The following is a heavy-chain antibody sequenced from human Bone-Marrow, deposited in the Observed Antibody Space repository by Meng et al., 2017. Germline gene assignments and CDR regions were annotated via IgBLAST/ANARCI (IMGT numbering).Heavy chain of an antibody. D-gene: IGHD4-17*01. CDR3: ASSMTTVTAEIDY. CDR2: IGHSGFT. J-gene: IGHJ4*02. V-gene: IGHV4-39*01. Sequence: QPQLQESGPGLVRPSEALSLTCSVSGGSISTRGYYWGWIRQPPGKGLEWIGSIGHSGFTYYTPSLKSRVTVSIDTSKNQFSLKLSSVTAADTAVYYCASSMTTVTAEIDYWGQGTLVTVSS. CDR1: GGSISTRGYY.